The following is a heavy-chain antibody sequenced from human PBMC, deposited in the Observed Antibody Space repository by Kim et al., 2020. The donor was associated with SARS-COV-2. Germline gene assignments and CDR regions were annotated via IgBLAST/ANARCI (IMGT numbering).Heavy chain of an antibody. CDR1: GFTFSSYA. J-gene: IGHJ4*02. CDR2: ISSNGGST. CDR3: ARRVTGYYFDY. Sequence: GGSLRLSCAASGFTFSSYAMHWVRQAPGKGLEYVSAISSNGGSTYYANSVKGRFTISRDNSKNTLYLQMGSLRAEDMAVYYCARRVTGYYFDYWGQGTLV. D-gene: IGHD2-21*02. V-gene: IGHV3-64*01.